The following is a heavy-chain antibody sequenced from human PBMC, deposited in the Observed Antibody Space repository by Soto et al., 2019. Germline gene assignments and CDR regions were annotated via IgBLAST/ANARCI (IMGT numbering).Heavy chain of an antibody. Sequence: SVKVSCKASGGTFSSYAISWVRQAPGQGLEWMGGIIPIFGTANYAQKFQGRVTITADESTSTAYMELSSLRSEDTAVYYCARDDYDFWSGYLWFDPWGQGTLVTVSS. CDR3: ARDDYDFWSGYLWFDP. J-gene: IGHJ5*02. CDR2: IIPIFGTA. CDR1: GGTFSSYA. V-gene: IGHV1-69*13. D-gene: IGHD3-3*01.